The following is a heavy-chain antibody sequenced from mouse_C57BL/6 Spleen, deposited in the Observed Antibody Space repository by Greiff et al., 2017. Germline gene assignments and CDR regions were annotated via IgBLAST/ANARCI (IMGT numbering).Heavy chain of an antibody. Sequence: QVQLQQPGAELVKPGSSVKLSCKASGYTFTSYWMQWVKQRPGQGLEWIGKIDPSDSDTNYNQKFKGKATLTVDTSSSTAYMQLSILTSEDSAVYYCASTYYSDYESAMDYWGKGTSVTVSS. V-gene: IGHV1-50*01. CDR2: IDPSDSDT. D-gene: IGHD2-5*01. J-gene: IGHJ4*01. CDR3: ASTYYSDYESAMDY. CDR1: GYTFTSYW.